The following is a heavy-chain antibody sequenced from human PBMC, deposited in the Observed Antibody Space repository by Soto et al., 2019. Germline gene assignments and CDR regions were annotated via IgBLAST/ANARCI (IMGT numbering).Heavy chain of an antibody. CDR2: MNPNSGNT. D-gene: IGHD5-12*01. V-gene: IGHV1-8*01. CDR1: GYAFTSYD. J-gene: IGHJ5*02. CDR3: ARDLYSGYESGP. Sequence: ASVKVSCKAAGYAFTSYDINWGRQATGQGLEWMGWMNPNSGNTGYAQKFQGRVTMTRNTSISTAYMELSSLRSEDTAVYYCARDLYSGYESGPWGQGTLVTVSS.